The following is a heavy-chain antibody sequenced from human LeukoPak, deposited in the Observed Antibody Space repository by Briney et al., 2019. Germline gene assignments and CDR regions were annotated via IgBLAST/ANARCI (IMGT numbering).Heavy chain of an antibody. Sequence: GGSLRLSCAASGFTFSSYAMHWVRQAPGKGLEWVAVISYDGSNKYYADSVKGRFTISRDNSKNTLYLQMNSLRAADTAVYYCARLQGGGSYRNFDYWGQGTLVTVSS. D-gene: IGHD3-16*02. CDR2: ISYDGSNK. CDR1: GFTFSSYA. J-gene: IGHJ4*02. V-gene: IGHV3-30*04. CDR3: ARLQGGGSYRNFDY.